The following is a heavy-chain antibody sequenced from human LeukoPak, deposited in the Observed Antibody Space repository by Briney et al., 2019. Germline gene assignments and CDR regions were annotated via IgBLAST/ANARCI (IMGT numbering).Heavy chain of an antibody. Sequence: SETLSLTCAVYGGSFSGYYWSWIRQPPGKGLEWIGEINHSGSTNYNPSLKSRVTISVDTSKNQFSLKLSSVTAADTAVYYCARLPYCSSTSCYNGEVPNDAFDIWGQGTMVTVSS. D-gene: IGHD2-2*02. V-gene: IGHV4-34*01. CDR2: INHSGST. CDR1: GGSFSGYY. CDR3: ARLPYCSSTSCYNGEVPNDAFDI. J-gene: IGHJ3*02.